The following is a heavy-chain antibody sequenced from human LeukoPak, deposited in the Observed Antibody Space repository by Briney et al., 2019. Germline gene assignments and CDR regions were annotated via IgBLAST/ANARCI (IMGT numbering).Heavy chain of an antibody. CDR1: GVSSSKYY. CDR2: IYSSGST. Sequence: PSETLSPTGPASGVSSSKYYWSWIRQPAGKGLEWIGRIYSSGSTNYNPSLKSRVTMSVDTSKNDFCLKLTSVTAADTAVYYCARAVSRGYYSVYYCDYWGQRTLVTVSS. V-gene: IGHV4-4*07. CDR3: ARAVSRGYYSVYYCDY. J-gene: IGHJ4*02. D-gene: IGHD3-22*01.